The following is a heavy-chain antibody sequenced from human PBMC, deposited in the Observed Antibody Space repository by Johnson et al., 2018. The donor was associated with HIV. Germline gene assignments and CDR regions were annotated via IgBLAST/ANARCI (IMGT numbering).Heavy chain of an antibody. CDR1: GFILSNYG. CDR3: AKESGYCSSSSCYGDAFDI. J-gene: IGHJ3*02. V-gene: IGHV3-33*06. Sequence: QVQLVESGGGVVQSGRSLRLSCAAFGFILSNYGMHWVRQAPVKGLEWLALIWYDGSNRYYADSVKGRFTISIDNSKNMLYLEVNSLRAEDTAVYYCAKESGYCSSSSCYGDAFDIWGQGTMVTVSS. D-gene: IGHD2-2*01. CDR2: IWYDGSNR.